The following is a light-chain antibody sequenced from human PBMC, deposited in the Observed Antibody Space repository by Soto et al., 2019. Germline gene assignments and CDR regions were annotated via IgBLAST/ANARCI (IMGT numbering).Light chain of an antibody. CDR1: SSDVGSYNY. CDR3: SSYAGTNTDYV. Sequence: QSALTQPPSASGSPGQSVTISCTGTSSDVGSYNYVSWYQQHPGKVPKLMIYEVSKRPSGVPDRFFGSKSGNTASLTVSGLQAEDEADYYCSSYAGTNTDYVFGTGTKVTVL. V-gene: IGLV2-8*01. CDR2: EVS. J-gene: IGLJ1*01.